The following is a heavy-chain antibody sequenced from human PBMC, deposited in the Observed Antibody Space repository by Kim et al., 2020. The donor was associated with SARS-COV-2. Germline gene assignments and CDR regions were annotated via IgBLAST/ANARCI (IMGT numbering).Heavy chain of an antibody. Sequence: DSVKGRFTISRDNAKNSLYLQMNSLRAEDTALYYCAKGPIVGDTIDYYMDVWGKGTTVTVSS. V-gene: IGHV3-9*01. J-gene: IGHJ6*03. D-gene: IGHD1-26*01. CDR3: AKGPIVGDTIDYYMDV.